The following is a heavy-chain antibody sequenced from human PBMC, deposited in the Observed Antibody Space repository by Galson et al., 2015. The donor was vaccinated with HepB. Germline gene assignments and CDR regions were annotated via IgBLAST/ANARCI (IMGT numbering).Heavy chain of an antibody. V-gene: IGHV4-34*01. Sequence: ETLSLTCAVYGGSFSGYYWSWIRQPPGKGLEWIGEINHSGSTNYNPSLKSRVTISVDTSKNQFSLKLSSVTAADTAVYYCARGGYSYGYRGIFDYWGQGTLVTVSS. CDR3: ARGGYSYGYRGIFDY. CDR1: GGSFSGYY. CDR2: INHSGST. D-gene: IGHD5-18*01. J-gene: IGHJ4*02.